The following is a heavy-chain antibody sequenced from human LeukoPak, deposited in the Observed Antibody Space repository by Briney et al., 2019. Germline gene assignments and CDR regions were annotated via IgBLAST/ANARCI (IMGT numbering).Heavy chain of an antibody. D-gene: IGHD6-13*01. CDR1: GGTFSSYA. CDR3: ARGTYSSSWSYYFDY. V-gene: IGHV1-69*05. CDR2: IIPIFGTA. Sequence: SVKVSCKASGGTFSSYAISWVRQAPGQGLEWMGGIIPIFGTANYAQKFQGRVTITTDESTSTAYMELSSLRSEDTAVYYCARGTYSSSWSYYFDYWGQGTLVTVSS. J-gene: IGHJ4*02.